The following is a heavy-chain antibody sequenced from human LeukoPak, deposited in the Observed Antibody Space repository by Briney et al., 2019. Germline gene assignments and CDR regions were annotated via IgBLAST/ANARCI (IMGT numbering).Heavy chain of an antibody. CDR3: ARVGYDFWSGPNMDV. Sequence: ASVKVSCKASGYTFTSYDINWVRQATGQGLEWMGWMNPNSGNTGYAQKFQGRVTMTKNTSISTAYMELSSLRSEDTAVYYCARVGYDFWSGPNMDVWGQGTTVTVSS. CDR1: GYTFTSYD. D-gene: IGHD3-3*01. V-gene: IGHV1-8*01. J-gene: IGHJ6*02. CDR2: MNPNSGNT.